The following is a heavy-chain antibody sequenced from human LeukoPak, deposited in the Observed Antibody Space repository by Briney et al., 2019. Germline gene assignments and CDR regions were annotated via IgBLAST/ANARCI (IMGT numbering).Heavy chain of an antibody. CDR1: GFTFSGYA. CDR3: ARDQPGGGLDY. V-gene: IGHV3-30-3*01. D-gene: IGHD1-14*01. CDR2: MSYDGGDK. J-gene: IGHJ4*02. Sequence: GRSLRLSCAASGFTFSGYAMDWVRQAPGKGLEWVAFMSYDGGDKQYPDSVKGRFPLSRDNSNKTLYLEMNRLTPDDTAVYYCARDQPGGGLDYWGQGILVTVSS.